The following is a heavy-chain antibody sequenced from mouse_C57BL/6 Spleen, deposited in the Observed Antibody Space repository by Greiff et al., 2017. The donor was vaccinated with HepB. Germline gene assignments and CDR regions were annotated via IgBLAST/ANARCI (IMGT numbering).Heavy chain of an antibody. Sequence: EVKLVESEGGLVQPGSSMKLSCTASGFTFSDYYMAWVRQVPEKGLEWVANINYDGSSTYYLDSLKSRFIISRDNAKNILYLQMSSLKSEDTATYYCARVPYDYGYAMDYWGQGTSVTVSS. J-gene: IGHJ4*01. CDR2: INYDGSST. D-gene: IGHD2-4*01. CDR3: ARVPYDYGYAMDY. CDR1: GFTFSDYY. V-gene: IGHV5-16*01.